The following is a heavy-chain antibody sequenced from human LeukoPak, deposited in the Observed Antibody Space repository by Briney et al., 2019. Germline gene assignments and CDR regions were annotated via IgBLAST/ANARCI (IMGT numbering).Heavy chain of an antibody. Sequence: ASVKVSCKASGYTFTCYYMHWVRQAPGQGLEWMGRINPNSGGTNYAQKLQGRVTMTRDTSISTAYMELSRLRSDDTAVYYCARGREPRKPFDPWGQGTLVTVSS. CDR2: INPNSGGT. D-gene: IGHD1-26*01. V-gene: IGHV1-2*06. CDR3: ARGREPRKPFDP. J-gene: IGHJ5*02. CDR1: GYTFTCYY.